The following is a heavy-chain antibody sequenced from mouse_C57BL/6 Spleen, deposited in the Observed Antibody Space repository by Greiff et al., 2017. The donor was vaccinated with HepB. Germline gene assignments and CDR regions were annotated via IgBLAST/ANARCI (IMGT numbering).Heavy chain of an antibody. J-gene: IGHJ2*01. D-gene: IGHD2-3*01. CDR3: ARGDGYSYYFDY. CDR2: ISSGSSTI. V-gene: IGHV5-17*01. CDR1: GFTFSDYG. Sequence: EVQGVESGGGLVKPGGSLKLSCAASGFTFSDYGMHWVRQAPEKGLEWVAYISSGSSTIYYADTVKGRFTISRDNAKSTLFLQMTSLRSEDTAMYYCARGDGYSYYFDYWGQGTTLTVSS.